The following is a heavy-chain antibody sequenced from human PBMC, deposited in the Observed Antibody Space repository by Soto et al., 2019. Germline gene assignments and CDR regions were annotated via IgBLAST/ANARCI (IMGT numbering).Heavy chain of an antibody. Sequence: EVQLVESGGGLVKPGGSLRLSCAASGFTFSNAWLSWVRQAPGKGLEWVGHIKTTTDGGTTDYAAPVKGRFTISRDDSQNTLYLQMDSLNTEDTAVYFCTTDIHGYRYFDYWGQGTLVTVSS. V-gene: IGHV3-15*01. CDR1: GFTFSNAW. CDR2: IKTTTDGGTT. CDR3: TTDIHGYRYFDY. J-gene: IGHJ4*02. D-gene: IGHD5-18*01.